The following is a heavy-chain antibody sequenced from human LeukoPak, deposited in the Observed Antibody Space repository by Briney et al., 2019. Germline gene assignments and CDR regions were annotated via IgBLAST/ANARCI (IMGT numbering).Heavy chain of an antibody. J-gene: IGHJ4*02. CDR3: AKVRITMIVVGANYDY. CDR2: IYSGGST. V-gene: IGHV3-53*01. D-gene: IGHD3-22*01. Sequence: PGGSLRLSCAASDFTVSGNYMTWARQAPGKGLECVSVIYSGGSTLYADSVKGRFSISRDNSKNTLYLQMNSLRAEDTAVYYCAKVRITMIVVGANYDYWGQGTLVTVSS. CDR1: DFTVSGNY.